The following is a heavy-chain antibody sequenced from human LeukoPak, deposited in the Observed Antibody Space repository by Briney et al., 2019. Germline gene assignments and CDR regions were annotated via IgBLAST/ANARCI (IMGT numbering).Heavy chain of an antibody. J-gene: IGHJ5*02. CDR1: GYIFTSYY. Sequence: GASVKVSCKASGYIFTSYYMHWVRQAPGQGLEWMGIINPSGGSTSYAQEFQGRVTITRDTSASTAYMELSSLRSEDMAVYYCARAVYGEPNWFDPWGQGTLVTVSS. D-gene: IGHD4/OR15-4a*01. CDR3: ARAVYGEPNWFDP. CDR2: INPSGGST. V-gene: IGHV1-46*01.